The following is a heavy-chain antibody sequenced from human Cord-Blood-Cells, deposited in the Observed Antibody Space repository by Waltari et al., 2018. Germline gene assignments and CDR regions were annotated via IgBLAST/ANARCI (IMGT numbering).Heavy chain of an antibody. D-gene: IGHD6-19*01. CDR1: GFTFSSYA. CDR3: AKDRRGGWYDY. CDR2: ISGSGGST. J-gene: IGHJ4*02. Sequence: EVQLVESGGGLVQPGGSLRLSCAASGFTFSSYAMSCVRQAPGKGLEWVSAISGSGGSTYYADSVKGRFTISRDNAKNTRYRQMNSLRAEDTAVYYCAKDRRGGWYDYWGQGTLVTVSS. V-gene: IGHV3-23*04.